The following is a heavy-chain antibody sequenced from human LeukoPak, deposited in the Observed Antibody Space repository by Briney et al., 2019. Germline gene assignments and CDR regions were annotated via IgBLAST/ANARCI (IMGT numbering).Heavy chain of an antibody. CDR1: GFTFSSYG. CDR3: AKDLYSGSYLNPFDY. D-gene: IGHD1-26*01. V-gene: IGHV3-33*06. Sequence: GGSLRLSCAASGFTFSSYGMHWVRQAPGKGLEWVAVIWYDGSNNYYADSVKGRFTISRDNSKNTLYLQMNSLRAEDTAVYYCAKDLYSGSYLNPFDYWGQGTLVTVSS. J-gene: IGHJ4*02. CDR2: IWYDGSNN.